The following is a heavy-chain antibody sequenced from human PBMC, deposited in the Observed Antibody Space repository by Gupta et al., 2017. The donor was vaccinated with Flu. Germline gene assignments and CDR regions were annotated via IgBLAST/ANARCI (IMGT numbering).Heavy chain of an antibody. J-gene: IGHJ4*02. V-gene: IGHV3-23*01. Sequence: EVQLLESGGGLVQPGGSLILSCAASGFTFSSYAMSWVRQAPGKGLEWVSAISGSGGSTYYADSVKGRFTISRDNSKNTLYLQMNSLRAEDTAVYYGAKAGSGWYSNYGGQGTLVTVSS. D-gene: IGHD6-19*01. CDR2: ISGSGGST. CDR3: AKAGSGWYSNY. CDR1: GFTFSSYA.